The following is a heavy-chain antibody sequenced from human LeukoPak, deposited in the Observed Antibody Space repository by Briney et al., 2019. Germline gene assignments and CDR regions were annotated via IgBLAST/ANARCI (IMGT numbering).Heavy chain of an antibody. J-gene: IGHJ6*02. Sequence: GGSLRLSCAASGFTFSSYAMSWVRQAPGKGLEWVSAISGSGGSTYYADSVKGRFTISRDNSKNTLYLQMNSLRAEDTAVYYCAIASTPAADYYYGMDVWGQGTTVTVSS. CDR1: GFTFSSYA. CDR3: AIASTPAADYYYGMDV. CDR2: ISGSGGST. D-gene: IGHD2-2*01. V-gene: IGHV3-23*01.